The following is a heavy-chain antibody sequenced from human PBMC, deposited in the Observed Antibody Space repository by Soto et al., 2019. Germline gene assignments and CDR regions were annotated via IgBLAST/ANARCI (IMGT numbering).Heavy chain of an antibody. CDR1: GFTFSGSA. J-gene: IGHJ4*02. CDR2: IRSKANSYAT. CDR3: TSHMTTSRNIGGLAYFDY. D-gene: IGHD3-16*01. V-gene: IGHV3-73*01. Sequence: PGGSLRLSCAASGFTFSGSAMHWVRQASGKGLEWVGRIRSKANSYATAYAASVKGRFTISGDDSKNTAYLQMNSLKTEDTAVYYCTSHMTTSRNIGGLAYFDYWGQGTLVTVSS.